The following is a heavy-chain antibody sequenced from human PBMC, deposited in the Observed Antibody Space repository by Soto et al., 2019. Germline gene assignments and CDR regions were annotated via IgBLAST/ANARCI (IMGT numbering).Heavy chain of an antibody. J-gene: IGHJ1*01. Sequence: QVQLVESGGGVVQPGRSLRLSCAASGFTFSSYGMHWVRQAPGKGLEWVADISYDGSDKYYADSVKGRFTISRDNSNNTLYLQMDSLRAEDTAVYYCAKGLVVADTYFQHWGQGTLVTVSS. CDR3: AKGLVVADTYFQH. CDR1: GFTFSSYG. D-gene: IGHD2-15*01. CDR2: ISYDGSDK. V-gene: IGHV3-30*18.